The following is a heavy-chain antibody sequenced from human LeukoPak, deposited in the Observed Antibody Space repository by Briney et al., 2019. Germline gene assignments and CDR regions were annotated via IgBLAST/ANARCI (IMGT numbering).Heavy chain of an antibody. V-gene: IGHV3-23*01. J-gene: IGHJ4*02. CDR3: AKCSGSYYYDSSGYDDY. CDR1: GFTFSSYG. CDR2: ISGSGGST. Sequence: GGSLRLSCAASGFTFSSYGMHWVRQAPGKGLEWVSAISGSGGSTYYADSVKGRFTISRDNSKNTLYLQMNSLRAEDTAVYYCAKCSGSYYYDSSGYDDYWGQGTLVTVSS. D-gene: IGHD3-22*01.